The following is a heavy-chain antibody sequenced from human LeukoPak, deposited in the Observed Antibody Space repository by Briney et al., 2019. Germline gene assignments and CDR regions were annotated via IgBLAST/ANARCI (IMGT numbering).Heavy chain of an antibody. CDR3: ARDIKLLGATLAG. CDR2: ISSSSSYI. D-gene: IGHD1-26*01. J-gene: IGHJ4*02. Sequence: GGSLRLSCAASGFTFSSYSMNWVRQAPGKGLEWVSSISSSSSYIYYADSVKGRLTISRDNAKSSLYLQMNSLRAEDTAVYYCARDIKLLGATLAGWGQGTLVTVSS. CDR1: GFTFSSYS. V-gene: IGHV3-21*01.